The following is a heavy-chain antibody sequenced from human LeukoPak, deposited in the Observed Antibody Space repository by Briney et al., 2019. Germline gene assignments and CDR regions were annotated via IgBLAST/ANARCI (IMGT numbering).Heavy chain of an antibody. D-gene: IGHD6-6*01. J-gene: IGHJ4*02. CDR3: ARSIAARLGPSYYFDY. V-gene: IGHV1-2*02. CDR2: INPNSGGT. Sequence: ASVKVSCKASGYTFTGYYMHWVRQAPGQGLEWMGWINPNSGGTNYAQKFQGRVTMTRDTSISTAYMELSRLRSDDTAVYYCARSIAARLGPSYYFDYWGQGTLVTVSS. CDR1: GYTFTGYY.